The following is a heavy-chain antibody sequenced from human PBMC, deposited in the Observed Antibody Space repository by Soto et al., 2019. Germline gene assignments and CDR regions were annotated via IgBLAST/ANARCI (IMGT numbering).Heavy chain of an antibody. Sequence: SETLPLTCTVSGGSISSGGYYWSWIRQHPGKGLEWIGYIYYSGSTYYNPSLKSRVTISVDTSKNQFSLKLSSVTAADTAVYYCARATTGTTVTTEDYFDYWGQGTLVTVSS. V-gene: IGHV4-31*03. CDR2: IYYSGST. D-gene: IGHD4-17*01. J-gene: IGHJ4*02. CDR3: ARATTGTTVTTEDYFDY. CDR1: GGSISSGGYY.